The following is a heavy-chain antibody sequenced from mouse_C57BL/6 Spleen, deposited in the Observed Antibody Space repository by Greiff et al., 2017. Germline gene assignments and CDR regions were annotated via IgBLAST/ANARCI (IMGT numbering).Heavy chain of an antibody. CDR2: INPSNGGT. D-gene: IGHD2-5*01. J-gene: IGHJ3*01. CDR3: ARDGVSNSWFAY. CDR1: GYTFTSYW. V-gene: IGHV1-53*01. Sequence: QVQLQQPGTELVKPGASVKLSCKASGYTFTSYWMHWVKQRPGQGLEWIGNINPSNGGTNYNEKFKSKATLTVDKSTSTAYMQLSSLTSEDSAVYYCARDGVSNSWFAYWGQGTLVTVSA.